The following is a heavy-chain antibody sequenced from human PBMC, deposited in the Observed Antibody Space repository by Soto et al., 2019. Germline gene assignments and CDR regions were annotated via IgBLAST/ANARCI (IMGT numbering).Heavy chain of an antibody. Sequence: QVQLVQSRAEVKKPESSVRVSCKASGGTFSSYTISWVRQAPGQGLEWMGRIIPILGIANYAQKFQGRVTITADKSTSTAYMELSSLRSEDTAVYYCARDNITIFGVVSLNWFDPWGQGTLVTVSS. J-gene: IGHJ5*02. CDR3: ARDNITIFGVVSLNWFDP. D-gene: IGHD3-3*01. V-gene: IGHV1-69*08. CDR2: IIPILGIA. CDR1: GGTFSSYT.